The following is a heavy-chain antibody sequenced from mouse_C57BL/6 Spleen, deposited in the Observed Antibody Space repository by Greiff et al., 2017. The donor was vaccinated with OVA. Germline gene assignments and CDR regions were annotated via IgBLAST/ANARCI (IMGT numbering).Heavy chain of an antibody. J-gene: IGHJ4*01. CDR1: GYTFTSYW. CDR3: ARERLSYAMDY. CDR2: IYPGSGST. V-gene: IGHV1-55*01. Sequence: VQLQQPGAELVKPGASVKMSCKASGYTFTSYWVTWVKQRPGQGLEWIGDIYPGSGSTNYNEKFKSKATLTVDTSSSTAYMQLSSLTSEDSAVYYCARERLSYAMDYWGQGTSVTVSS.